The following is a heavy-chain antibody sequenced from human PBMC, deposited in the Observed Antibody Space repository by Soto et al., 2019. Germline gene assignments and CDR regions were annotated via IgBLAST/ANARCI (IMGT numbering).Heavy chain of an antibody. D-gene: IGHD2-15*01. J-gene: IGHJ2*01. V-gene: IGHV1-18*01. Sequence: QAQLVQSGAKVKKPGASVKVSCQAGGYTFADYGISWVRQAPGQGLEWMGWIGPYNGNTNYAQNLQDRVTMTTHTSTNTAYMELRSLRSDDTALYYCARCYCSVGSCYTCWHFDLWGRGTLLTVSS. CDR2: IGPYNGNT. CDR3: ARCYCSVGSCYTCWHFDL. CDR1: GYTFADYG.